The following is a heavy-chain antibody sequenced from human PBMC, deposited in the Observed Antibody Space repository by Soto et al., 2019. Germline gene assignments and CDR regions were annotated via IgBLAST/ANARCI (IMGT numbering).Heavy chain of an antibody. J-gene: IGHJ4*02. Sequence: GGSLRLSCAASGFTFSGYAMSWVRQAPGKGLEWVSAISGSGGSTYYADSVKGRFTISRDNSKNTLYLQMNSLRAEDTAVYYCAKDKFTTTNWAAAGPFDYWGQGTLVTVSS. D-gene: IGHD6-13*01. CDR3: AKDKFTTTNWAAAGPFDY. CDR1: GFTFSGYA. V-gene: IGHV3-23*01. CDR2: ISGSGGST.